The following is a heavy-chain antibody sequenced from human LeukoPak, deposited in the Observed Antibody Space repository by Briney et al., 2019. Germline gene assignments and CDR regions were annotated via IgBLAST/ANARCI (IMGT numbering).Heavy chain of an antibody. Sequence: GESLKFSCKGSGNSFTSYWIGWVRQMPGKGLEWRGIIYPGDSDTRYSPFFQGEVTISDDKSLRTASLQWSSLKASDTAMYYCASEAVAGYAFDIWGQGTMVTVSS. D-gene: IGHD6-19*01. CDR1: GNSFTSYW. CDR2: IYPGDSDT. V-gene: IGHV5-51*01. J-gene: IGHJ3*02. CDR3: ASEAVAGYAFDI.